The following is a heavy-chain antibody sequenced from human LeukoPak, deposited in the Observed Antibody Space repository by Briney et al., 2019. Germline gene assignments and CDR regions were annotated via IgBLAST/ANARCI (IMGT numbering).Heavy chain of an antibody. V-gene: IGHV4-34*01. Sequence: SETLSLTCAVYGGSFSGYYWSWIRQPPGKGLEWIGEINHSGSTNYNPSLKSRVTISVDTSKNQFSLKLSSVTAADTAVYYCARQGVEPFDYWGQGTLVTVSS. J-gene: IGHJ4*02. CDR1: GGSFSGYY. CDR3: ARQGVEPFDY. CDR2: INHSGST. D-gene: IGHD6-13*01.